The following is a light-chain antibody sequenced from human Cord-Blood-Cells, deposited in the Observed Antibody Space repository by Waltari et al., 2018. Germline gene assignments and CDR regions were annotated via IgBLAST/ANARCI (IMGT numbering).Light chain of an antibody. CDR1: QSISSY. J-gene: IGKJ4*01. V-gene: IGKV1-39*01. CDR3: QQSYSTPLT. CDR2: AAS. Sequence: IQMTQSPSYMSASVGGRVTITCRASQSISSYLNWYQQKPGKAPKLLIYAASSLQRGVPSRFSGSGSGTDFTLTISSLQAEDVATYYCQQSYSTPLTFGGGTKVEIK.